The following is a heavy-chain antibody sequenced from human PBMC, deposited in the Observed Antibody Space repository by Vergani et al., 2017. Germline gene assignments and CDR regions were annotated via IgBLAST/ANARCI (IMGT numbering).Heavy chain of an antibody. Sequence: QVQLVQSGAEVKKPGASVKVSCKASGYTFTGYYMHWARQAPGQGLEWMGWINSNSGGTNYAQKFQGRVTMTRDTSISTAYMELSRLRSDDTAVYYCARHYDSSGYYSSRWFDPWGQGTLVTVSS. V-gene: IGHV1-2*02. CDR1: GYTFTGYY. D-gene: IGHD3-22*01. J-gene: IGHJ5*02. CDR3: ARHYDSSGYYSSRWFDP. CDR2: INSNSGGT.